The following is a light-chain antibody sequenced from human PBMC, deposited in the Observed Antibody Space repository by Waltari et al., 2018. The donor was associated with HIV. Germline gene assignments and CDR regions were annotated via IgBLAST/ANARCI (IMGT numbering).Light chain of an antibody. Sequence: SYELTQPPSVSVSPGQTARITCSGDALSTQYAYWYQQKPGQAPVVVIYKDTRKSSGIPERVSGSTSGTTVTLTISGVQAEDEADYYCQSADSSGNWLFGGGTKLTVV. J-gene: IGLJ3*02. V-gene: IGLV3-25*03. CDR1: ALSTQY. CDR3: QSADSSGNWL. CDR2: KDT.